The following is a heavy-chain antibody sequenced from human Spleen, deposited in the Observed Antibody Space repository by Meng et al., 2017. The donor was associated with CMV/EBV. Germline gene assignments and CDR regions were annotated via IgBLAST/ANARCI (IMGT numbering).Heavy chain of an antibody. CDR2: ISWNSGSI. Sequence: GGSLRLSCAASGFTFDDYAMHWVRQAPGKGLEWVSGISWNSGSIGYADSVKGRFTISRDNAKNSLYLQMNSLRPEDTAVYYCAKVVVSSWFDPWGQGTLVTVSS. V-gene: IGHV3-9*01. CDR3: AKVVVSSWFDP. CDR1: GFTFDDYA. J-gene: IGHJ5*02. D-gene: IGHD3-16*02.